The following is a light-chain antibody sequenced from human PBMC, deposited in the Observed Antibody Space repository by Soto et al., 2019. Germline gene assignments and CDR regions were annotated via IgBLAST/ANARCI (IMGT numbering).Light chain of an antibody. CDR2: KTS. CDR3: MQATQFPWT. CDR1: QSLVYSDGNTY. V-gene: IGKV2-24*01. J-gene: IGKJ1*01. Sequence: DVVMTQSPLSLPVTLGQPASISCRSSQSLVYSDGNTYLSWLQKRPGQPPMLLIYKTSDRFSGVPDRFRGSGSGTDFTLEISMVEPGDVGVYYCMQATQFPWTFGQGTKVDIK.